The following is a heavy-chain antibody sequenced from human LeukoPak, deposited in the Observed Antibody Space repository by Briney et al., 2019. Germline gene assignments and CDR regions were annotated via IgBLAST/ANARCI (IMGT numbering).Heavy chain of an antibody. Sequence: PGGSLRLSCSASGFTFSSYATHWVRQAPGKGLEYVSAISSNGGSIYYADSVKGRFTISRDNSKNTLYLQMSSLRAEDTAVYYCVKVRWNYAAPSTFDIWGQGTMVTVSS. CDR3: VKVRWNYAAPSTFDI. D-gene: IGHD1-7*01. CDR2: ISSNGGSI. CDR1: GFTFSSYA. V-gene: IGHV3-64D*06. J-gene: IGHJ3*02.